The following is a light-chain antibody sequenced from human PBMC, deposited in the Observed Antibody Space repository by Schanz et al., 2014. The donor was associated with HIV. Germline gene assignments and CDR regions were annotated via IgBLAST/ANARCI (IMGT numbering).Light chain of an antibody. CDR2: GAS. CDR3: QQYGSSPPIT. V-gene: IGKV3-20*01. J-gene: IGKJ5*01. CDR1: QSISNN. Sequence: EIVMTQSPATLYVSPGEGATLSCRASQSISNNLAWYQQKPGLAPRLLIYGASSRATGIPDRFSGSGFGTDFTLTINRVEPADFAVYYCQQYGSSPPITFGQGTRLEI.